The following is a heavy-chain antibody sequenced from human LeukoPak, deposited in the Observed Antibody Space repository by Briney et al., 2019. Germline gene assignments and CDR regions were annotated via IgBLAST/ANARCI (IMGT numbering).Heavy chain of an antibody. CDR3: AKGSKLVVITREDYMAV. CDR1: GFTFSSYS. CDR2: ISYSGGST. D-gene: IGHD3-22*01. Sequence: GGSLRLSCAASGFTFSSYSMNWVRQAPGKGLEWVSGISYSGGSTYYADSVKGRFTISRDNSKNTLYLQMNSLRAGDTAVYYCAKGSKLVVITREDYMAVWGKGTTVTISS. J-gene: IGHJ6*03. V-gene: IGHV3-NL1*01.